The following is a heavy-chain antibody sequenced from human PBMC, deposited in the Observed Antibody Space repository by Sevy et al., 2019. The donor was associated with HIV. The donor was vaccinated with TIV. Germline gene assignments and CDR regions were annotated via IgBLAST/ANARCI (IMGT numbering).Heavy chain of an antibody. V-gene: IGHV4-59*01. CDR3: ARVEQSLYYGMDV. CDR2: MYYSRST. Sequence: SETLSLTCTVSGASIGSDYWSWIRQPPGKGLEWVGSMYYSRSTNYNPSLKSRVTISVDRSKNQFSLKLNSVTAADTAVYYCARVEQSLYYGMDVWGQGTTVTVSS. CDR1: GASIGSDY. D-gene: IGHD4-4*01. J-gene: IGHJ6*02.